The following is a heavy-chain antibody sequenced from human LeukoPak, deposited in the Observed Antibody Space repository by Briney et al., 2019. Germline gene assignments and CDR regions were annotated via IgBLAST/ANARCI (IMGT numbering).Heavy chain of an antibody. CDR1: GFTFSSFS. V-gene: IGHV3-15*01. D-gene: IGHD2-2*02. J-gene: IGHJ6*03. CDR3: TTGDCRSTSCYTDYYYFYMDV. Sequence: GGSLRLSCAASGFTFSSFSMNWVRQAPGKGLEWVGRIKSKTDGGTTDYAAPVKDRFTISRDDSKNTLYLQMNSLKTEDTAVYYCTTGDCRSTSCYTDYYYFYMDVWGKGTTVTVSS. CDR2: IKSKTDGGTT.